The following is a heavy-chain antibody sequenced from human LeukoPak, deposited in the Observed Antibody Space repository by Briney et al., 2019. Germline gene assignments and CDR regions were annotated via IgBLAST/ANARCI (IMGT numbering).Heavy chain of an antibody. CDR1: GGSISSGSYY. Sequence: PSQTLSLTCTVSGGSISSGSYYWSWIRQPAGKGLEWIGRIYTSGSTNYNPSLKSRVTISVDTSKNQFSLKLSSVTAADTAVYYCARDRCGGDCPFDYWGQGTLVTVSS. CDR3: ARDRCGGDCPFDY. CDR2: IYTSGST. J-gene: IGHJ4*02. D-gene: IGHD2-21*01. V-gene: IGHV4-61*02.